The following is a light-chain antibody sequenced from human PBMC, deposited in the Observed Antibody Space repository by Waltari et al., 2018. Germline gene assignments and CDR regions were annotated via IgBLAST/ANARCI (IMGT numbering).Light chain of an antibody. CDR1: SVRSFY. Sequence: SSELTQDPAVSVALGQTVRITCQGDSVRSFYASWYQQKPGQAPKLVMFEKDKRPTGIPDRFAGSISGNTASLTITGALAEDEADYYCNSRDGNSLLFGGGTKLTV. CDR2: EKD. V-gene: IGLV3-19*01. J-gene: IGLJ2*01. CDR3: NSRDGNSLL.